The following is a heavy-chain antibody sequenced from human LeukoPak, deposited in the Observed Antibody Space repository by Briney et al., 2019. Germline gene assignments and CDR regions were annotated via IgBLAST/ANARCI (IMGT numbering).Heavy chain of an antibody. J-gene: IGHJ4*02. CDR1: GFTFDDYA. Sequence: GRSLRLSCAASGFTFDDYAMHWVRQAPGKGLEWVSGISWNSGNIGFADSVKGRFTISRDNAMNSLYLQMNSLRAEDTALYYCAKGNRAVAGSFDYWGQGTLVTVSS. V-gene: IGHV3-9*01. D-gene: IGHD6-19*01. CDR2: ISWNSGNI. CDR3: AKGNRAVAGSFDY.